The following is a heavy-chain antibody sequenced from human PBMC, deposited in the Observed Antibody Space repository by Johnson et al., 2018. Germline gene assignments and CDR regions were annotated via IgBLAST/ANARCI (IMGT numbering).Heavy chain of an antibody. V-gene: IGHV3-9*01. CDR2: ISWNSGSI. CDR1: GFTFSSYA. Sequence: VQLVQSGGGLVQPGGSLRLSCAASGFTFSSYAMHWVRQAPGKGLEWVSVISWNSGSIGYADSVKGRFTISRDNAKNSLYLQMNSLRAEDTALYYCAKDNSSGWPYYYGMDVWGQGTTVTVSS. J-gene: IGHJ6*02. D-gene: IGHD6-19*01. CDR3: AKDNSSGWPYYYGMDV.